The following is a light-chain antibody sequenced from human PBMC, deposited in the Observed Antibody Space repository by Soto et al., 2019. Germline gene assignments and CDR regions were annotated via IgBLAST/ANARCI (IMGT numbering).Light chain of an antibody. Sequence: SVLTQPASVSGSPGQSITISCTGTSSDVGGYNYVSWYQQHPGKAPKLMIYDVSNRPSGVSNRFSGSKSGNTASLTISGLQAEDEADYYCSSYTSSSTLDVFGTGTKLTV. CDR1: SSDVGGYNY. CDR2: DVS. CDR3: SSYTSSSTLDV. V-gene: IGLV2-14*01. J-gene: IGLJ1*01.